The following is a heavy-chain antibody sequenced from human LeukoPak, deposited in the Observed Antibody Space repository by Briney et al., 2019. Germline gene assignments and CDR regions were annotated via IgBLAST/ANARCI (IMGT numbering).Heavy chain of an antibody. D-gene: IGHD5-18*01. CDR2: INPNSGGT. CDR3: ARDLSSYDPYFDY. V-gene: IGHV1-2*06. Sequence: ASVKVSCKASGYTFTGYYIHWVRQAPGQGLEWMGRINPNSGGTNYAHKFQGRVTMTRDTSISTAYMELSRLRSDDTAVYYCARDLSSYDPYFDYWGQGTLVTVSS. CDR1: GYTFTGYY. J-gene: IGHJ4*02.